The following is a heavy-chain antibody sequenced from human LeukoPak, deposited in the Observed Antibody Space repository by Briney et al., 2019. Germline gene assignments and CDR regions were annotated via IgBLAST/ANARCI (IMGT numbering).Heavy chain of an antibody. V-gene: IGHV3-74*01. CDR3: ARQTATGTDS. CDR1: GFTFSSYW. CDR2: INSDGRIT. Sequence: KPGGSLRLSCAASGFTFSSYWMHWVRKAPGKGLVWVSRINSDGRITSYADSVRGRLTISRDNAKNALYLQMNSLRAEDTAVYYCARQTATGTDSWGQGTLVTVSS. D-gene: IGHD6-13*01. J-gene: IGHJ4*02.